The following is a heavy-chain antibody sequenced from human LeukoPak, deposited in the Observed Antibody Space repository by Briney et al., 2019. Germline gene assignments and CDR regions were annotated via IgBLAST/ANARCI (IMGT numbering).Heavy chain of an antibody. CDR1: GVSISSYY. Sequence: SETLSLTCTVSGVSISSYYWSWIRQPPGKGLEWIGYIYYSGSANYNPSLKSRVTISVDTSKNQFSLKLSAETAADTAVYYCARDYGDYYFDYWGQGTLVTVSS. J-gene: IGHJ4*02. D-gene: IGHD4-17*01. V-gene: IGHV4-59*01. CDR3: ARDYGDYYFDY. CDR2: IYYSGSA.